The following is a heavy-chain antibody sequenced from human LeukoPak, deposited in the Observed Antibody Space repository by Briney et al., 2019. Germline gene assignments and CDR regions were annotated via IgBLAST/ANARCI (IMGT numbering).Heavy chain of an antibody. Sequence: SETLSLTSPVPGGSTNSYYWSWIRQPPGKGLEWIGYIYYSGSTNYNPSLKSRVTISVDTSKNQFSLKLSSVTAADTAVYYCARGLAAAGTSYFDYWGQGTLATVSS. V-gene: IGHV4-59*01. J-gene: IGHJ4*02. CDR1: GGSTNSYY. D-gene: IGHD6-13*01. CDR2: IYYSGST. CDR3: ARGLAAAGTSYFDY.